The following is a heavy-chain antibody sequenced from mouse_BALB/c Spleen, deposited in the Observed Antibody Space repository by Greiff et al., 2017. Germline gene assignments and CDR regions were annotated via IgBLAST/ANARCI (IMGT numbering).Heavy chain of an antibody. D-gene: IGHD3-2*01. Sequence: QVQLQQSGAELVRPGSSVKISCKASGYAFSSYWMNWVKQRPGQGLEWIGQIYPGDGDTNYNGKFKGKATLTADKSSSTAYMELARLTSEDSAIYYCARGDSSGYGVFAYWGQGTLVTVSA. J-gene: IGHJ3*01. CDR3: ARGDSSGYGVFAY. V-gene: IGHV1-80*01. CDR2: IYPGDGDT. CDR1: GYAFSSYW.